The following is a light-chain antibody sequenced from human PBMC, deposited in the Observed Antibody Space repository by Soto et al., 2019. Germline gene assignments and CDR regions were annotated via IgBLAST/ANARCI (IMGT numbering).Light chain of an antibody. CDR3: QQSYSTPGT. Sequence: DIQMTQSPSSLSASVGDRVTITCRASQSVSKYLNWYQQNPGKAPKLLTYGAISLHSGVPSRFSGSGSGTYFTLTISNLQPADFASYYCQQSYSTPGTFGQGTKVEIK. CDR1: QSVSKY. V-gene: IGKV1-39*01. CDR2: GAI. J-gene: IGKJ1*01.